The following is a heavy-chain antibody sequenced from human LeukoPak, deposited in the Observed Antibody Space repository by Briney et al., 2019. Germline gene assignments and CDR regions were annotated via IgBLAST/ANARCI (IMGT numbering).Heavy chain of an antibody. J-gene: IGHJ4*02. D-gene: IGHD2-15*01. CDR3: ARDGRRVDYFDY. CDR1: GFTFSSYW. Sequence: GGSLRLSCAASGFTFSSYWMHWVRQAPGKGLVWVSRINSDGSGTSYADSVKGRFTISRGNAKNTLYLQMNSLRAEDTAVYYCARDGRRVDYFDYWGQGTLVTVSS. V-gene: IGHV3-74*01. CDR2: INSDGSGT.